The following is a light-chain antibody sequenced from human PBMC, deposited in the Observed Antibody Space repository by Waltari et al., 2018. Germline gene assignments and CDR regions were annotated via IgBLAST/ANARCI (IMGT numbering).Light chain of an antibody. CDR3: QQYDSLPMT. J-gene: IGKJ5*01. V-gene: IGKV1-33*01. CDR1: QDIVDY. CDR2: EAS. Sequence: QMTQSPSPLSASVGDSVTITCQATQDIVDYLNWYQQKPGQPPNLLISEASNLETGVPSRFSGSGSGTDFTFTISSLQPEDVATYYCQQYDSLPMTFGQGTRLDIK.